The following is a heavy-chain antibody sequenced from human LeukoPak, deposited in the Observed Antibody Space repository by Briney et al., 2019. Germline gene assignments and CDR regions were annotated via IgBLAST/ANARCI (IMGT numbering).Heavy chain of an antibody. J-gene: IGHJ4*02. CDR1: GFTFSTYS. CDR3: ARVGVSCSSTSCYVFDY. V-gene: IGHV3-48*01. CDR2: IGRDSSTI. D-gene: IGHD2-2*01. Sequence: PGGSLRLSCAASGFTFSTYSMNWVRQAPGKGLGWLSYIGRDSSTIYYADSVKGRFTISRDNAKNSLYLQMNSLRAEDTAVYYCARVGVSCSSTSCYVFDYWGQGTLVTVSS.